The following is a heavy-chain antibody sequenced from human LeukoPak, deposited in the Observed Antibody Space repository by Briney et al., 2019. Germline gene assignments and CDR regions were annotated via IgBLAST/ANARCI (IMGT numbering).Heavy chain of an antibody. J-gene: IGHJ6*03. D-gene: IGHD6-6*01. CDR3: ARAVCPTIKFCDSSYFMDV. CDR2: INWNGAST. CDR1: GFSFDDLG. V-gene: IGHV3-20*04. Sequence: GSLRLSCAASGFSFDDLGMTWVRQVPGKGLEWVAGINWNGASTGYADSVRGRFTISRDNAKNSLYLQMNSLRAEDTALYYCARAVCPTIKFCDSSYFMDVWGKGTTVNVS.